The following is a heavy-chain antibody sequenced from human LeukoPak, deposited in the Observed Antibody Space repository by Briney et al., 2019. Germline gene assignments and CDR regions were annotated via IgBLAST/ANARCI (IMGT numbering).Heavy chain of an antibody. CDR2: IWYDGSNK. V-gene: IGHV3-33*01. J-gene: IGHJ4*02. CDR3: ATYDSSGYYGY. CDR1: GFTFSSYG. D-gene: IGHD3-22*01. Sequence: GRSLRLSCAASGFTFSSYGMHWVRQAPGKGLEWVAVIWYDGSNKYCADSVKGRFTISRDNSKNTLYLQMNSLRAEDTAVYYCATYDSSGYYGYWGEGTLVTVSS.